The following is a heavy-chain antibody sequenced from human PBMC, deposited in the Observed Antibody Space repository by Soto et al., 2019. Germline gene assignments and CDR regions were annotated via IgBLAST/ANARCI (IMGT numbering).Heavy chain of an antibody. Sequence: SETLSLTCTVSGGSISSYYWSWIRQPPGKGLEWIGYIYYSGSTNYNPSLKSRVTISVDTSKNQFSLKLSSVTAADTAVYYCARERVAAAGTNYYDSSGYYSDWFDPWGQGTLVTVSS. CDR3: ARERVAAAGTNYYDSSGYYSDWFDP. CDR2: IYYSGST. V-gene: IGHV4-59*01. D-gene: IGHD3-22*01. J-gene: IGHJ5*02. CDR1: GGSISSYY.